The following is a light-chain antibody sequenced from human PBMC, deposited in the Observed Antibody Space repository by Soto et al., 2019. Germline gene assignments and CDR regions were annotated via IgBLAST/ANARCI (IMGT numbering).Light chain of an antibody. CDR2: DAS. CDR1: QSVSRY. J-gene: IGKJ4*01. V-gene: IGKV3-11*01. Sequence: EIVLTQSPATLSLSPGERATLSCRASQSVSRYLAWYQQKPGQAPRLLIYDASNRATGIPARFSGSGSGTDFTLTISSLEPEDFAVYYWQQRSNWPPTFGGGTKVEIK. CDR3: QQRSNWPPT.